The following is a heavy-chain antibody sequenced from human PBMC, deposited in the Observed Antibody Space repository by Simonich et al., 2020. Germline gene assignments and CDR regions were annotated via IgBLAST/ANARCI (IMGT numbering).Heavy chain of an antibody. CDR2: LSAYNGNT. CDR1: GYTFTSYG. D-gene: IGHD1-1*01. CDR3: ARSTTGTTAFDI. J-gene: IGHJ3*02. V-gene: IGHV1-18*01. Sequence: QVQLVQSGAEVKKPGASVKVSCKASGYTFTSYGISWVRQAPGQGLEWLGWLSAYNGNTNDEQKLQGRVTMTTDTSTSTAYMELRSLRSDDTAVYYCARSTTGTTAFDIWGQGTMVTVSS.